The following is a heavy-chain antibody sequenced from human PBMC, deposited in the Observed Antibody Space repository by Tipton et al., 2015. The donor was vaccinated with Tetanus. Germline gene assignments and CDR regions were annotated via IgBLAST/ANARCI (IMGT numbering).Heavy chain of an antibody. V-gene: IGHV5-51*01. CDR3: ARHGSIGARQNRFDA. Sequence: QLVQSGAELKKPGESLRISCKASGYSFPSYWIGWVRQMPGKGLEWMGIIFPSDSETRYNPTFRGQVTMSVDKATNTAYLQWSSLVASDSAVYYCARHGSIGARQNRFDAWGQGTPVTVSS. J-gene: IGHJ5*02. CDR2: IFPSDSET. D-gene: IGHD6-6*01. CDR1: GYSFPSYW.